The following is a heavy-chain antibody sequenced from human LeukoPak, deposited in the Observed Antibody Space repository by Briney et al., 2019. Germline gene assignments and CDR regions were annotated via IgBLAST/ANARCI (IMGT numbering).Heavy chain of an antibody. Sequence: ASVKVSCKASGYTFTDYYIHWVRQAPGQGLEWMGWINPNSGGTNYAQNLQGRLTMTRDTSISTAYMELSRLRSDDTAVYYCARPKEAATTFRAFDIWGQGTMVTVSS. CDR1: GYTFTDYY. D-gene: IGHD2-15*01. J-gene: IGHJ3*02. CDR2: INPNSGGT. V-gene: IGHV1-2*02. CDR3: ARPKEAATTFRAFDI.